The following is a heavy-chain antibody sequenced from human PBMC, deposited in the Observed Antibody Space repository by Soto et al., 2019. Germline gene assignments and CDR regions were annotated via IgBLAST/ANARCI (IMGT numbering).Heavy chain of an antibody. V-gene: IGHV3-30*18. D-gene: IGHD3-22*01. CDR2: ISYDGSNK. Sequence: GGSLRLSCAASGFTFSSYGMHWVRQAPGRGLEWVAVISYDGSNKYYADSVKGRFTISRDNSKNTLYLQMNSLRAEDTAVYYCAKDLRNYYYDSSGYLFQHWGQGTLVTVSS. CDR3: AKDLRNYYYDSSGYLFQH. CDR1: GFTFSSYG. J-gene: IGHJ1*01.